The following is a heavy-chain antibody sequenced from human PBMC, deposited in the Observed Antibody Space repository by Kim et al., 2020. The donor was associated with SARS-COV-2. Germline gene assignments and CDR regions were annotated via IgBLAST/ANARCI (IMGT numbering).Heavy chain of an antibody. CDR1: GFTFSSYS. V-gene: IGHV3-21*01. D-gene: IGHD1-20*01. Sequence: GGSLRLSCAASGFTFSSYSMNWVRQAPGKGLEWVSSISSSSSYIYYADSVKGRFTISRDNAKNSLYLQMNSLRAEDTAVYYCARDLTGTTLIYYWGQGTLVTVSS. CDR3: ARDLTGTTLIYY. CDR2: ISSSSSYI. J-gene: IGHJ4*02.